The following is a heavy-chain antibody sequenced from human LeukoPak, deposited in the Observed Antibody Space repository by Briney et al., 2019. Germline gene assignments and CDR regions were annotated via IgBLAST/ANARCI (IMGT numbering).Heavy chain of an antibody. D-gene: IGHD5-24*01. CDR1: GFSFRSYA. Sequence: GRSLRLSCAASGFSFRSYAMNWVRQAPGRGLEWVSSISGSGNSPYYADFVKGRFTISRDSSKSTLYLQMNSLRAEDTAVYYCASGREGYNTAFGYWGQGTLLTVSS. J-gene: IGHJ4*02. CDR3: ASGREGYNTAFGY. CDR2: ISGSGNSP. V-gene: IGHV3-23*01.